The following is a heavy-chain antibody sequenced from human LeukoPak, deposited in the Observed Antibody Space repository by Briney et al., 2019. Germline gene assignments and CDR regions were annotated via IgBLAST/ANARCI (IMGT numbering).Heavy chain of an antibody. D-gene: IGHD2-2*01. CDR1: GYTFTGYY. Sequence: ASVKVSCKASGYTFTGYYMHWVRQAPGQGLEWMAWINPNSGGTYYAQNFHDRITMTRDTSISTAYMELSRLRSDDTAIYYCARANALYCSSTSCLSDYWGQGTLVTVSS. CDR2: INPNSGGT. J-gene: IGHJ4*02. CDR3: ARANALYCSSTSCLSDY. V-gene: IGHV1-2*02.